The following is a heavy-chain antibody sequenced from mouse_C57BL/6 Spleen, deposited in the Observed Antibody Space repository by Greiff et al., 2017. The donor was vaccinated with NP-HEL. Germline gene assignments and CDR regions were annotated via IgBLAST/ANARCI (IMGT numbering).Heavy chain of an antibody. CDR2: IYPGDGDN. Sequence: VQLQQSGPELVKPGASVKISCKASGYAFSSSWKNWVKQRPGKGLEWIGWIYPGDGDNNYNGKLKGKATLTADKSSSTAYMQLSSLTSEDSAVYFCARGGTTVVDSWFAYWGQGTLVTVSA. V-gene: IGHV1-82*01. CDR1: GYAFSSSW. D-gene: IGHD1-1*01. J-gene: IGHJ3*01. CDR3: ARGGTTVVDSWFAY.